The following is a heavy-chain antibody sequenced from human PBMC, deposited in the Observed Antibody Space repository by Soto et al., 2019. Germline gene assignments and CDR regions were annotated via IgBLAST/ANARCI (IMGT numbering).Heavy chain of an antibody. J-gene: IGHJ3*02. Sequence: SETLSLTCIVSGGSISSYYWSWIRQPPGKGLEWIGYIYYSGSTNYNPSLKSRVTISVDTSKNQFSLKLSSVTAADTAVYYCARDFGRYCSGGSCYLDAFDIWGQGTMVTVSS. CDR1: GGSISSYY. D-gene: IGHD2-15*01. CDR3: ARDFGRYCSGGSCYLDAFDI. CDR2: IYYSGST. V-gene: IGHV4-59*01.